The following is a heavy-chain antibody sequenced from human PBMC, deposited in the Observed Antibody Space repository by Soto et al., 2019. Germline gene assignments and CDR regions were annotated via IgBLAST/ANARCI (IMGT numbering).Heavy chain of an antibody. CDR2: IYYSGST. J-gene: IGHJ4*02. CDR1: GGSISSSSYY. D-gene: IGHD5-12*01. V-gene: IGHV4-39*01. Sequence: SETLSLTCTVSGGSISSSSYYWGWIRQPPGKGLEWIGSIYYSGSTYYNPSLKSRVTISVDTSKNEFSLKLSSVTAADTAAYYCARHGARYSDYDMWFDYWGQGTLVTVSS. CDR3: ARHGARYSDYDMWFDY.